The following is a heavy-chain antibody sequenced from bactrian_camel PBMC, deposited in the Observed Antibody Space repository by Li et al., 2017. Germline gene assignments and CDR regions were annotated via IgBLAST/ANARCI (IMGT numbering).Heavy chain of an antibody. CDR3: ATSSVYSDSY. V-gene: IGHV3S1*01. CDR2: QITNAGTT. Sequence: HVQLVESGGGLVQPGGSLRLSCSASGFTFSSYWMYWVRQGPGKGLEWVAQITNAGTTYYADSVKGRFTISRDSAKNTVYLQLNSLKTEDMAMYYCATSSVYSDSYWGQGTQVTVS. CDR1: GFTFSSYW. J-gene: IGHJ4*01. D-gene: IGHD2*01.